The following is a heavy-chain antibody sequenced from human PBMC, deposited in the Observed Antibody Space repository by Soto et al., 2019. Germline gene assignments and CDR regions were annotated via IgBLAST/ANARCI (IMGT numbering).Heavy chain of an antibody. CDR1: VYSFTSYD. D-gene: IGHD1-1*01. CDR2: MSPNSGNT. CDR3: ASAAGTRRGGYYYYYGMDA. Sequence: RXSVKVSAEASVYSFTSYDIKWVRQATGQGLEWMGWMSPNSGNTGYAQKFQGRVTMTRNTSISTAYMELSSLRSEDTAVYYCASAAGTRRGGYYYYYGMDAWGQGTTATVSS. V-gene: IGHV1-8*01. J-gene: IGHJ6*02.